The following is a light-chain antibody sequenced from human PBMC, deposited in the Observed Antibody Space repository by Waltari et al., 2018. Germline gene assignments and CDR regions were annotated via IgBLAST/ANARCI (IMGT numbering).Light chain of an antibody. Sequence: EIVLTQSPGTLSLSPGERATLSCRASQSSSSRFLAGYQHKPGQAPRLVIYGASTRLTGMPARFSGSGSGTEFTLTISKLWPEDFAVYYCHQYSTSPYTFGQGTKLQI. CDR2: GAS. CDR1: QSSSSRF. V-gene: IGKV3-20*01. CDR3: HQYSTSPYT. J-gene: IGKJ2*01.